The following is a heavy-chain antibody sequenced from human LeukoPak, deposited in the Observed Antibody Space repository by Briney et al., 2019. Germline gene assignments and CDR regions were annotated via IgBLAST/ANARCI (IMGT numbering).Heavy chain of an antibody. Sequence: GGSLRLSCAASGFNFSNYWMHWVRQAPGKGLVWVSHINSDGSSTSYAASVKGRFTISRDNAENTLYLQMNTLRAEDTAVYYCARVKVRFCSGGSCYYEYYFDYWGQGTLVTVS. V-gene: IGHV3-74*01. CDR2: INSDGSST. D-gene: IGHD2-15*01. J-gene: IGHJ4*02. CDR1: GFNFSNYW. CDR3: ARVKVRFCSGGSCYYEYYFDY.